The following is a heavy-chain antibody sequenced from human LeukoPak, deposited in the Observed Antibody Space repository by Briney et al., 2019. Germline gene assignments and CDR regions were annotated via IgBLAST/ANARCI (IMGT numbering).Heavy chain of an antibody. Sequence: GGSLRLSCAASGFTFSSYWMHWVRQAPGKGLVWVSRINSDGSSTSYADSVKGRFTISRDNAKNTLYLQMNSLRAEDTAVYYCARAPTYYYDSSGYRGYYFDYWGQGTLVTVSS. J-gene: IGHJ4*02. CDR3: ARAPTYYYDSSGYRGYYFDY. CDR1: GFTFSSYW. CDR2: INSDGSST. D-gene: IGHD3-22*01. V-gene: IGHV3-74*01.